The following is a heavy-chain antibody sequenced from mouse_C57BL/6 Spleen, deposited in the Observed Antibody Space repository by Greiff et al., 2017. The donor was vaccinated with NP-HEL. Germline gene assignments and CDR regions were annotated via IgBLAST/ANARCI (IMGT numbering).Heavy chain of an antibody. CDR1: GYTFTDYY. CDR2: INPNNGGT. CDR3: ARYRITTVVFDY. V-gene: IGHV1-26*01. Sequence: VQLQQSGPELVKPGASVKISCKASGYTFTDYYMNWVKQSHGKSLEWIGDINPNNGGTSYNQKFKGKATLTVDKSSSTAYMELRSLTSEDSAVYYCARYRITTVVFDYWGQGTTLTVSS. J-gene: IGHJ2*01. D-gene: IGHD1-1*01.